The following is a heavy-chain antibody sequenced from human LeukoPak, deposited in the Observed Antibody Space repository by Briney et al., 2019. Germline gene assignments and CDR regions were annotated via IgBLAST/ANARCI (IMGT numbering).Heavy chain of an antibody. V-gene: IGHV4-59*01. J-gene: IGHJ6*03. CDR3: ARAIYYYYYYMDV. CDR2: IYYNEST. CDR1: GGSISNYY. Sequence: SETLSLTCTVSGGSISNYYWSWIRQPPGKGLEWIGYIYYNESTNYNPSLKSRVTISVDTSKNQFSLKLSSVTAADTAVYYCARAIYYYYYYMDVWGKGTTVTVSS.